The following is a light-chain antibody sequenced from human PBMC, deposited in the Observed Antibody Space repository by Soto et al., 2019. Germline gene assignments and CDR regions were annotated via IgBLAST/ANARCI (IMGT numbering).Light chain of an antibody. V-gene: IGLV1-40*01. CDR1: SSNIGAGYD. CDR2: GNS. J-gene: IGLJ2*01. CDR3: QSYDSSLSCLHVV. Sequence: QSVLTQPPSVSGAPGQRVTISCTGSSSNIGAGYDVHWYQQLPGTAPKLLIYGNSNRPSGVPDRFSGSKSGTSASLAITGLQAEDEADYYCQSYDSSLSCLHVVFGGGTKLTVL.